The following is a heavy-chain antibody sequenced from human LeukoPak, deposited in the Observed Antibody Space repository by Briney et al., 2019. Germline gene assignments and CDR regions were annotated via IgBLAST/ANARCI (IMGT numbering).Heavy chain of an antibody. Sequence: GESLQISCKGSGYSFTSYWISWVRQMPGKGLEWMGRIDPSDSYTNYSPSFQGHVTISADKSISTAYLQWSSLKASDTAMYYCARHIVVVAAGLNWFDPWGQGTLVTVSS. CDR2: IDPSDSYT. J-gene: IGHJ5*02. D-gene: IGHD2-15*01. CDR1: GYSFTSYW. CDR3: ARHIVVVAAGLNWFDP. V-gene: IGHV5-10-1*01.